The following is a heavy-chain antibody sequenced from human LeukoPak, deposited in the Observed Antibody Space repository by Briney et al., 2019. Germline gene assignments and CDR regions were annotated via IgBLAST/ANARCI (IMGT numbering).Heavy chain of an antibody. J-gene: IGHJ4*02. CDR3: ARGRAVITMIERLDY. Sequence: SETLSLTCTVSGGSISSYYWSWIRQPPGKGLEWIEYIYYSGSTNYNPSLKSRVTISVDTSKNQFSLKLSSVTAADTAVYYCARGRAVITMIERLDYWGQGTLVTVSS. V-gene: IGHV4-59*01. CDR2: IYYSGST. CDR1: GGSISSYY. D-gene: IGHD3-22*01.